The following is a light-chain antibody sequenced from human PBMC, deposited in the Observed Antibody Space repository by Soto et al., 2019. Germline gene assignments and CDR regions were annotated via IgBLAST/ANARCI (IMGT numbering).Light chain of an antibody. CDR3: QQYHSFPWA. J-gene: IGKJ1*01. CDR2: DAS. CDR1: QSISRW. Sequence: DIQMTQSPSTLSASVGDRVAITCRASQSISRWLVWYQQKPGSAPKLVIYDASNLESGVPSRFSGSGSGTEFTLTISSLQPDDFATYYCQQYHSFPWAFGYGTKVE. V-gene: IGKV1-5*01.